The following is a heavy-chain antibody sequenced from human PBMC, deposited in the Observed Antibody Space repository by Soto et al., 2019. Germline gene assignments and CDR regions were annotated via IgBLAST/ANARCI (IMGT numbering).Heavy chain of an antibody. Sequence: GGSLRLSCAASGFTFSSYAMSWVRQAPGKGLEWVSAISGSGGSTYYADSVKGRFTISRDNSKNTLYLQMNSLRAEDTAVYYCAKVGSGLRYFDWFLDYWGQGTLVTVSS. CDR3: AKVGSGLRYFDWFLDY. V-gene: IGHV3-23*01. D-gene: IGHD3-9*01. CDR1: GFTFSSYA. CDR2: ISGSGGST. J-gene: IGHJ4*02.